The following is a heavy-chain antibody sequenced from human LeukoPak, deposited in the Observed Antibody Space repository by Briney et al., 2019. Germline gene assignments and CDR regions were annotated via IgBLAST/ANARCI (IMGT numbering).Heavy chain of an antibody. V-gene: IGHV3-30-3*01. J-gene: IGHJ4*02. CDR1: GFTFSSYA. D-gene: IGHD3-3*01. CDR3: ANYFWSGYNDY. CDR2: ISYDGSNK. Sequence: PGGSLRLSCAASGFTFSSYAMHWVRQAPGKGLEWVAVISYDGSNKYYADSVKGRFTISRDNSKNTLYLQMSSLRAEDTAVYYCANYFWSGYNDYWGQGTLVTVSS.